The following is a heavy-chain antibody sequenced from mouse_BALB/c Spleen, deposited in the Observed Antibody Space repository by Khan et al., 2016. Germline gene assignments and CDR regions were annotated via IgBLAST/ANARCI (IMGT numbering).Heavy chain of an antibody. Sequence: QIQLVQSGPELKRPGKTVKISCKASGYTFTNYGINWVKQAPGKGLKWMGWINTYSGESTYADDFKGRFAFSLETSANTAYLQINNLKNDDTATYFCARYRYYYGSGRYFDVWGAGTTVTVSS. CDR3: ARYRYYYGSGRYFDV. D-gene: IGHD1-1*01. CDR1: GYTFTNYG. J-gene: IGHJ1*01. CDR2: INTYSGES. V-gene: IGHV9-3-1*01.